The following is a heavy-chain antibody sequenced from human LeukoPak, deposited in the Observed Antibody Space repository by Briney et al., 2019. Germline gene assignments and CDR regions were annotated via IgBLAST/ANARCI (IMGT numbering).Heavy chain of an antibody. CDR2: INHSGST. V-gene: IGHV4-34*01. J-gene: IGHJ6*03. CDR1: GGSFSGYY. Sequence: SETLSLTCAVYGGSFSGYYWSWIRQPPGKGLEWIGEINHSGSTNYNPSLKSRVTISVDTSKNQFSLKLSSVTAADTAVYYCARGRGIAARHNYYYYYYMDVWGKGTTVTVSS. CDR3: ARGRGIAARHNYYYYYYMDV. D-gene: IGHD6-6*01.